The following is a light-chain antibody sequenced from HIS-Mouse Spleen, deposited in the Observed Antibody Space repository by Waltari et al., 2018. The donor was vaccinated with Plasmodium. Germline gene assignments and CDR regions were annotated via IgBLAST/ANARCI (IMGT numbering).Light chain of an antibody. CDR2: DVS. J-gene: IGLJ3*02. V-gene: IGLV2-11*01. Sequence: QSALTQPRSVSGSPGQSVTISCTGTSSDVGGYNYVSWYQQHPGKAPKLLIYDVSKRPSGVPDRCSGSKSGNTASRTISGLQAEDDADYYCCSYAGSYTWVFGGGTKLTVL. CDR3: CSYAGSYTWV. CDR1: SSDVGGYNY.